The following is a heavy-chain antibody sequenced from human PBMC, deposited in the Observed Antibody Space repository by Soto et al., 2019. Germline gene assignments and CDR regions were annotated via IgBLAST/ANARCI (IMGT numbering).Heavy chain of an antibody. CDR1: GFTFSSYS. V-gene: IGHV3-21*01. CDR2: ISSSSSYI. Sequence: GGSLRLSCAASGFTFSSYSMNWVRQAPGKGLEWVSSISSSSSYIYYADSVKGRFTISRDNAKNSLYLQMNSLRAEDTAVYYCARAPVGYGEGGYFDYWGQGTLVTVSS. D-gene: IGHD4-17*01. CDR3: ARAPVGYGEGGYFDY. J-gene: IGHJ4*02.